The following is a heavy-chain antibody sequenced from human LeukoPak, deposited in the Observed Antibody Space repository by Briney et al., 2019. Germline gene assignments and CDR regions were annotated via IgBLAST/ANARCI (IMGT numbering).Heavy chain of an antibody. Sequence: SETLSLTCTVSGGSISSGDYYWSWIRQPPGKGLEWIGYIYYSGSTYYNPSLKSRVTISVDTSKNQFSLKLSSVTAADTAVYYCARTVPMYSSSWYYFDYWGQGTLVTVSS. CDR2: IYYSGST. V-gene: IGHV4-30-4*01. D-gene: IGHD6-13*01. J-gene: IGHJ4*02. CDR1: GGSISSGDYY. CDR3: ARTVPMYSSSWYYFDY.